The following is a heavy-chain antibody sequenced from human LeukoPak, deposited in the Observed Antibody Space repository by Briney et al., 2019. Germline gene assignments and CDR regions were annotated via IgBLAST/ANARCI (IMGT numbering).Heavy chain of an antibody. V-gene: IGHV3-30*02. CDR3: AKGSYCSGGSCYSGAFDI. D-gene: IGHD2-15*01. Sequence: GGSVRLSCAASGFAFSSYGMQWVRQAPGKGLEWVAFIRYDGSNKYYADSVKGRFTISRDNAKNSLYLQMNSLRAEDMALYYCAKGSYCSGGSCYSGAFDIWGQGTMVTVSS. CDR2: IRYDGSNK. CDR1: GFAFSSYG. J-gene: IGHJ3*02.